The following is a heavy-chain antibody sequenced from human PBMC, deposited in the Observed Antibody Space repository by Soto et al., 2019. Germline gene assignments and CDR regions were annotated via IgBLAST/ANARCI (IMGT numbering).Heavy chain of an antibody. V-gene: IGHV4-38-2*02. CDR1: GYSISSGYY. J-gene: IGHJ6*02. Sequence: ETLSLTCAVSGYSISSGYYWGWIRQPPGKGLEWIGSIYHSGSTYYNPSLKSRVTISVDTSKNQFSLKLSSVTAADTAVYYCAREDYDILTGYSLYGMDVWGQGTTVTVSS. CDR2: IYHSGST. D-gene: IGHD3-9*01. CDR3: AREDYDILTGYSLYGMDV.